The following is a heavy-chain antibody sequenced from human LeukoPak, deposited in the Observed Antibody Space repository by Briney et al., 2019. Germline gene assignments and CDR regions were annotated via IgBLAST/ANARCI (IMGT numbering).Heavy chain of an antibody. D-gene: IGHD5-24*01. CDR1: GFRFSDYS. V-gene: IGHV3-48*01. Sequence: GGSLRLSCAASGFRFSDYSMNWVRQAPGKGLEWISYIGIDSGNTNYADSVKGRFTISGDKAKNSLYLQMNSLRVEDTAVYYCARDYKYAFDSWGQGTLVTVSS. CDR3: ARDYKYAFDS. J-gene: IGHJ4*02. CDR2: IGIDSGNT.